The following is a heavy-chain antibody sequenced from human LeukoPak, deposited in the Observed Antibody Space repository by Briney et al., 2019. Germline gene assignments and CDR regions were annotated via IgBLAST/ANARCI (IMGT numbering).Heavy chain of an antibody. Sequence: GASVKVSCKASGYTFTGYYMHWVRQAPGQGLEWMGWINPNSGGTNYAQKFQGRVTMTRDTSISTAYMELSRLRSDDTAVYYCARQSYSSSWYPVYYYYMDVWGKGTTVTVSS. CDR1: GYTFTGYY. J-gene: IGHJ6*03. CDR3: ARQSYSSSWYPVYYYYMDV. CDR2: INPNSGGT. D-gene: IGHD6-13*01. V-gene: IGHV1-2*02.